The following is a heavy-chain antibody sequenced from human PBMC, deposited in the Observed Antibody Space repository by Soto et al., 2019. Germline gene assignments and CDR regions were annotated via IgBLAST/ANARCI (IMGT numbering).Heavy chain of an antibody. D-gene: IGHD3-10*01. CDR2: INHSGST. CDR1: GGSFSGYY. Sequence: SETLSLTCAVYGGSFSGYYWSWIRQPPGKGLEWIGEINHSGSTNYNPSLKSRVTISVDTSKNQFSLKLSSVTAADTAVYYCARGRSTMVRGVITGYYYYYGMDVWGQGTTVTVSS. V-gene: IGHV4-34*01. J-gene: IGHJ6*02. CDR3: ARGRSTMVRGVITGYYYYYGMDV.